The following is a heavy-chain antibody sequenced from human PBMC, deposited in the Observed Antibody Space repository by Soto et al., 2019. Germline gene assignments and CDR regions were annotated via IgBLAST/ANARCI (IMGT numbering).Heavy chain of an antibody. V-gene: IGHV3-30*18. D-gene: IGHD2-2*02. Sequence: PGGFLRHRXAASGLKIVGFGRRRIRQDPSKGLEWVAVISYDGSNKYYADSVKGRFTISRDNSKNTLYLQMNSLRAEDTAVYYCAKDYCSSTSCYSALAESWGKGALVTVS. J-gene: IGHJ4*02. CDR1: GLKIVGFG. CDR3: AKDYCSSTSCYSALAES. CDR2: ISYDGSNK.